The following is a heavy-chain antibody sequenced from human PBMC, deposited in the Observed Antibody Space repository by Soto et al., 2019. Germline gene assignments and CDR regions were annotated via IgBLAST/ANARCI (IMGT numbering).Heavy chain of an antibody. J-gene: IGHJ3*02. V-gene: IGHV4-59*01. D-gene: IGHD2-2*01. CDR2: IYYSGST. CDR3: VRGRAQLRRRAFDM. Sequence: QVQLQESGPGLVKPSETLSLNCTVSGGSISTYYWSWIRQPPGKGLEWIGYIYYSGSTNYNPSLKSRVTISVDTSKNQFSLRLNSVTAADTAAYYCVRGRAQLRRRAFDMWGQGTMVTVSS. CDR1: GGSISTYY.